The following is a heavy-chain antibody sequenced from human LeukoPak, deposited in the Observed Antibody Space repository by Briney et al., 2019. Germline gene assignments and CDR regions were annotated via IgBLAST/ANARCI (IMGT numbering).Heavy chain of an antibody. J-gene: IGHJ4*02. CDR2: IYYSGST. D-gene: IGHD5-24*01. Sequence: SETLSLTCTVSGGSISSYYWSWIRQPPGKGLEWIGYIYYSGSTNYNPSLKSRVTISVDTSKNQFSLKLSSVTAADTAVYYCARASAQREIGYWGQGALVTVSS. CDR1: GGSISSYY. V-gene: IGHV4-59*01. CDR3: ARASAQREIGY.